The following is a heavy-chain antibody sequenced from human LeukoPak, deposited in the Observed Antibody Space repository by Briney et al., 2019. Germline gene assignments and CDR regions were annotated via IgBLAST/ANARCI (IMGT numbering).Heavy chain of an antibody. Sequence: ASVKVSCKASGYTFTSYGISWVRQAPGQGLEWMGWISAFNGNTNYAQKLQDRVTMTTDTSTSTAYMELRSLRSDDTAVYYCARDQDYVWGSSSFDYWGQGTLVTVSS. J-gene: IGHJ4*02. D-gene: IGHD3-16*01. CDR3: ARDQDYVWGSSSFDY. CDR2: ISAFNGNT. CDR1: GYTFTSYG. V-gene: IGHV1-18*01.